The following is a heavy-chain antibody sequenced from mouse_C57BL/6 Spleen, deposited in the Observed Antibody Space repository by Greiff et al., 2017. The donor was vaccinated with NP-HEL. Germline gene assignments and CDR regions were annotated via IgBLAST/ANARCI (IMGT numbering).Heavy chain of an antibody. D-gene: IGHD2-2*01. CDR1: GFTFSSYA. CDR2: ISDGGSYT. CDR3: AREWDYGYDVGYFDY. V-gene: IGHV5-4*01. Sequence: EVQRVESGGGLVKPGGSLKLSCAASGFTFSSYAMSWVRQTPEKRLEWVATISDGGSYTYYPDNVKGRFTISRDNAKNNLYLQMSHLKSEDTAMYYCAREWDYGYDVGYFDYWGQGTTLTVSS. J-gene: IGHJ2*01.